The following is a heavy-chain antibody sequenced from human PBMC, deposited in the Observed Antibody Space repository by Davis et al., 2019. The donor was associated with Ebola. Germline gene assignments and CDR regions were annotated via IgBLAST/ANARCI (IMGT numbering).Heavy chain of an antibody. J-gene: IGHJ6*02. Sequence: PSETLSLTCAASGFTFSSYDMHWVRQDTGKGLEWVSAIGTAGDTYYPGSVKGRFTISRENAKNSLYLQMNSLRAEDTAVYYCARVLRAYNRYYGMDVWGQGTTVTVSS. CDR1: GFTFSSYD. CDR3: ARVLRAYNRYYGMDV. CDR2: IGTAGDT. V-gene: IGHV3-13*01. D-gene: IGHD1-14*01.